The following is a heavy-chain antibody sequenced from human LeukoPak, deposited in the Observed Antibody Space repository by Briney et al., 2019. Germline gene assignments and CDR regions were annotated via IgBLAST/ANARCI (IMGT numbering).Heavy chain of an antibody. V-gene: IGHV1-18*01. D-gene: IGHD3-9*01. J-gene: IGHJ6*02. CDR2: ICAYNGNT. Sequence: ASVKVSCKASGYTFTSYGISWVRQAPGQGLEWMGWICAYNGNTNYAQKLQGRVTMTTDTSTSTAYMELRSLRSDDTAVYYCARDSYYDILTGYYYYYYGMDVWGQGTTVTVSS. CDR1: GYTFTSYG. CDR3: ARDSYYDILTGYYYYYYGMDV.